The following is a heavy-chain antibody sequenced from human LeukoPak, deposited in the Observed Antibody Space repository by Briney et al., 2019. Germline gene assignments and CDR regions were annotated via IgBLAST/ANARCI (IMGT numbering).Heavy chain of an antibody. CDR3: AKDQWLVLNY. Sequence: GGSLRLSCAASGFTFSSYGMNWVRQAPGKGLEWVSSISSSSSYIYYADSVKGRFTISRDNSKNTLYLQMNSLRSDDTALYYCAKDQWLVLNYWGQGTLVTVSS. CDR1: GFTFSSYG. CDR2: ISSSSSYI. D-gene: IGHD6-19*01. V-gene: IGHV3-21*01. J-gene: IGHJ4*02.